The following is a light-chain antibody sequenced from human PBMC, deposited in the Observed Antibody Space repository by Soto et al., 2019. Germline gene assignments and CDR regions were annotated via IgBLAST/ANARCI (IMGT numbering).Light chain of an antibody. CDR1: SSDVGGYNY. J-gene: IGLJ2*01. CDR3: SSYAGSNNFVV. Sequence: QSALTQPPSASGSPGQSVTISCTGTSSDVGGYNYVYWYQQHPGKAPKLMIYEVSKRPSGVPDRFSGSKSDNTASLTVSGLQAEDEADYYCSSYAGSNNFVVFGGGTQLTVL. V-gene: IGLV2-8*01. CDR2: EVS.